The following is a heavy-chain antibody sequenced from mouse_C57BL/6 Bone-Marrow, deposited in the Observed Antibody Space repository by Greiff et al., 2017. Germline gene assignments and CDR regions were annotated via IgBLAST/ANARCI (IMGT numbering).Heavy chain of an antibody. CDR2: IHPNSGST. CDR3: ARSLWVTTTFAY. V-gene: IGHV1-64*01. D-gene: IGHD2-1*01. J-gene: IGHJ3*01. CDR1: GYTFTSYW. Sequence: QVQLKQPGAELVQPGASVKLSCKASGYTFTSYWMHWVQQRPGQGLEWIGMIHPNSGSTNYNEKFTGKATLTVDKSSSTDYMQLSSLTCEDSAVYYCARSLWVTTTFAYWGQGTLVTVSA.